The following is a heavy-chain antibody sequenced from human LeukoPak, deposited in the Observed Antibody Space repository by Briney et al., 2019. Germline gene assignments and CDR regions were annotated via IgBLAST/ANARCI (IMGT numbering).Heavy chain of an antibody. CDR1: GFTFSSYA. V-gene: IGHV3-23*01. J-gene: IGHJ6*04. CDR3: AKDLPHFAYYYYYGMDV. Sequence: PGGSLRLSCAASGFTFSSYAMSWVRQAPGKGLEWVSAISGSGGSTYYADSVKGRFTISRDNSKNTLYLQMNSLRAEDTAVYYCAKDLPHFAYYYYYGMDVWGKGTTVTVSS. D-gene: IGHD3-3*02. CDR2: ISGSGGST.